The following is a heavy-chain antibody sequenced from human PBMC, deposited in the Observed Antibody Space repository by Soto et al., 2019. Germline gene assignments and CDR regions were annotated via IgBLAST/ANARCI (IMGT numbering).Heavy chain of an antibody. Sequence: GGSLRLSCAASGFTFSSYAMSWVRQAPGKGLEWVSAISGSGGSTYYADSVKGRFTISRDNSKNTLYLQMNSLRAEDTAVYYCAKDWHGSGTLGVFDYWGQGTLVTVSS. J-gene: IGHJ4*02. CDR1: GFTFSSYA. CDR3: AKDWHGSGTLGVFDY. V-gene: IGHV3-23*01. CDR2: ISGSGGST. D-gene: IGHD3-10*01.